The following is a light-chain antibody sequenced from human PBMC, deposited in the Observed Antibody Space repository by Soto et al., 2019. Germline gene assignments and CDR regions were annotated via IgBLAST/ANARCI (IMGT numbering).Light chain of an antibody. CDR2: SNH. J-gene: IGLJ1*01. Sequence: QSVLTQPPSASGTPGQRVTISCSGSSSNIGSNTVNWYQQLPGTAPKLLIYSNHQRPSGVPDRFSGSESGTSASLAISGLQSEDEADYYCSSYAGSSNVFGTGTKVTVL. CDR3: SSYAGSSNV. V-gene: IGLV1-44*01. CDR1: SSNIGSNT.